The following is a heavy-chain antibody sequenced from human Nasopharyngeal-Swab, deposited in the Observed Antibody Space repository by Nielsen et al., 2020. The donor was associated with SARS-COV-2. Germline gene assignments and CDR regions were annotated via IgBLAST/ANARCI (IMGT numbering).Heavy chain of an antibody. D-gene: IGHD4-23*01. J-gene: IGHJ3*02. V-gene: IGHV3-53*01. Sequence: GESLKISCTASGFTVSSNYMSWVRQAPGKGLEWVSVIYSGGNTYYADSVKGRFTISRDNSTNTLYLQKNSLRAEDTAVYYCATEWELGPFHIWGQGTMVTVSS. CDR3: ATEWELGPFHI. CDR1: GFTVSSNY. CDR2: IYSGGNT.